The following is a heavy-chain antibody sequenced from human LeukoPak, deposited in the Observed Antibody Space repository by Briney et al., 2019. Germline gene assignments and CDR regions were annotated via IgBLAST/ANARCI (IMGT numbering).Heavy chain of an antibody. V-gene: IGHV1-8*01. J-gene: IGHJ6*02. Sequence: ASVKVSCKASGYTFTSYDINWVRQATGQGLEGMGWMNPNSGNTGYAQKFQGRVTMTRNTSISTAYMELSSLRSEDTAVYYCARVLYSSSWYLGVNYYGMDVWGQGTTVTVSS. D-gene: IGHD6-13*01. CDR3: ARVLYSSSWYLGVNYYGMDV. CDR1: GYTFTSYD. CDR2: MNPNSGNT.